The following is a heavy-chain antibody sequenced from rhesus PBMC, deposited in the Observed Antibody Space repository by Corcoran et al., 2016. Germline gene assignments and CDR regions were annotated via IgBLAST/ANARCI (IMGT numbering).Heavy chain of an antibody. V-gene: IGHV4S11*01. CDR3: ARDLRTYGLDS. CDR1: GGSISSNY. J-gene: IGHJ6*01. D-gene: IGHD4-29*01. CDR2: IYDSGSST. Sequence: QVQLQESGPGLVKPLETLSLTCAVSGGSISSNYWRWIRQPPGKGLEWIGYIYDSGSSTNYNPSLKSRVTLSVDTSKNQFSLKLSSVTAADTAVYYCARDLRTYGLDSWGQGVVVTVSS.